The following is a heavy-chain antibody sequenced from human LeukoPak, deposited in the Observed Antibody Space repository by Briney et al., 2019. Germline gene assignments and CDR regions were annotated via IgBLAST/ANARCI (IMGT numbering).Heavy chain of an antibody. D-gene: IGHD6-6*01. V-gene: IGHV3-48*03. CDR3: ARVRMSIMDV. CDR1: GFAFSYSE. J-gene: IGHJ6*02. CDR2: ISTTGSAI. Sequence: GGSLRLSCVTSGFAFSYSELTWVRQAPGKGLEWVSYISTTGSAICYADSLKGRFTISRDNAKNSVYLQMNSLRAEDTGIYYCARVRMSIMDVWGQGTTVTVSS.